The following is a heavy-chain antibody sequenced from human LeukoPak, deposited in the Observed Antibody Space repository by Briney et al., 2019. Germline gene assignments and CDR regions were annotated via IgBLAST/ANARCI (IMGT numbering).Heavy chain of an antibody. CDR1: GFTFSSDG. D-gene: IGHD3-9*01. J-gene: IGHJ6*04. V-gene: IGHV3-33*01. Sequence: GRSLRLSCAASGFTFSSDGMHWVRQAPGKGLEWVAVIWYDGSNKYYADSVKGRFTISRDNSKNTLYLQMNSLRAEDTAVYYCARSDYDILTGYYSAYGMDVWGKGTTVTVSS. CDR3: ARSDYDILTGYYSAYGMDV. CDR2: IWYDGSNK.